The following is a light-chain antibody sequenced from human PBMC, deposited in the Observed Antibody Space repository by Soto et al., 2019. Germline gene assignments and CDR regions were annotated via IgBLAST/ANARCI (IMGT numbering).Light chain of an antibody. CDR3: GAFVGSATVV. J-gene: IGLJ1*01. Sequence: QSVLTQPASVSGSPGQSVTISCTGTNTNIGTYQAISWYQQHPGKAPKLIIYEVSKRPSGVPDRFSGSRSGNTASLTVSGLQADDEGDYYCGAFVGSATVVFGSGTKVTVL. V-gene: IGLV2-11*01. CDR2: EVS. CDR1: NTNIGTYQA.